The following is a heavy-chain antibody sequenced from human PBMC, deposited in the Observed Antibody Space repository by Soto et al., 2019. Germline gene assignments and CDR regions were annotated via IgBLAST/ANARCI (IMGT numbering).Heavy chain of an antibody. CDR3: VKDSDQLLFDYHYYGMDV. J-gene: IGHJ6*02. CDR2: VSYDGSFK. V-gene: IGHV3-30*18. Sequence: QVQLVESGGGVVQPGGSLRLSCEASGFTFSKFGIHWVRQAPGRGLEWVAVVSYDGSFKYYADSVKGRFTISRDSSKNTLYLQMNSLRPEDTALYYCVKDSDQLLFDYHYYGMDVWGQGTTVTVSS. CDR1: GFTFSKFG. D-gene: IGHD2-2*01.